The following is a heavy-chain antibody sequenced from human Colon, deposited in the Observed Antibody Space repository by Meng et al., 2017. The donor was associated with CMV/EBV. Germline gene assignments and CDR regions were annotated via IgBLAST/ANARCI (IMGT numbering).Heavy chain of an antibody. V-gene: IGHV3-7*01. CDR3: VRYANSQYGMDV. D-gene: IGHD2-21*01. CDR1: GFTFTTFW. J-gene: IGHJ6*02. Sequence: GGSLRLSCAASGFTFTTFWMTWVRQAPGKGLEWVANIKEDGTGQWYVHSVKGRFTISRDDAKKSVYLQMNSLRAEDTAVYYCVRYANSQYGMDVWGQGTTVTVSS. CDR2: IKEDGTGQ.